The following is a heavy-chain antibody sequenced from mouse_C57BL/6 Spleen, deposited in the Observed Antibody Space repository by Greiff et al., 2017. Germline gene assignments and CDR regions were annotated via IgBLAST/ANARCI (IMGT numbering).Heavy chain of an antibody. CDR1: GYAFTNYL. CDR2: INPGSGGT. CDR3: ARRENYYGRGLDY. J-gene: IGHJ2*01. V-gene: IGHV1-54*01. D-gene: IGHD1-1*01. Sequence: QVQLKESGAELVRPGTSVKVSCKASGYAFTNYLIEWVKQRPGQGLEWIGVINPGSGGTNYNEKFKGKATLTADKSSSTAYMQLSSLTSEDSAVYFCARRENYYGRGLDYWGQGTTLTVSS.